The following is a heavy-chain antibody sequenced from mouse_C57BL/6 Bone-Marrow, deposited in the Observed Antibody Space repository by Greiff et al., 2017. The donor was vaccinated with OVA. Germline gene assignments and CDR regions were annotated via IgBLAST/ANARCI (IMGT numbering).Heavy chain of an antibody. CDR1: GYTFTSYG. D-gene: IGHD3-2*02. J-gene: IGHJ3*01. CDR3: ARKGALTAQATAY. CDR2: IYPRSGNT. V-gene: IGHV1-81*01. Sequence: QVQLQQSGAELARPGASVKLSCKASGYTFTSYGISWVKQRTGQGLEWIGEIYPRSGNTYYNEKFKGKATLTADKSSSTAYMELRSLTSEDSAVYFCARKGALTAQATAYWGQGTLVTVSA.